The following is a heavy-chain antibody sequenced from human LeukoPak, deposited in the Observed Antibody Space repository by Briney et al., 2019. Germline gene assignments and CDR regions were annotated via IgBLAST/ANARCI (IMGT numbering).Heavy chain of an antibody. J-gene: IGHJ4*02. D-gene: IGHD6-19*01. Sequence: GASVKVSCKASGFTLTSYGIVWVRQAPGHRLEWMGWISAYNGNTNYTEKFQGRLSTTTDTSTSTAYMELRSLRSDDTAVYYCAREYSSGFDYWGQGTLVTVSS. CDR2: ISAYNGNT. CDR3: AREYSSGFDY. CDR1: GFTLTSYG. V-gene: IGHV1-18*01.